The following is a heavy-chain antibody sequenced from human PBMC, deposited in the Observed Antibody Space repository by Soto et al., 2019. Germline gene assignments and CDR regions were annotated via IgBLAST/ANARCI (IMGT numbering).Heavy chain of an antibody. V-gene: IGHV4-34*01. CDR1: GGSFSGYY. Sequence: PSETLSLTCAVYGGSFSGYYWSWIRQPPGKGLEWIGEINHSGSTNYSPSLKSRVTISVDTSKNQFSLKLSSVTAADTAVYYCARAGCQEYCSSTSCYGVFDYWGQGTLVTVSS. D-gene: IGHD2-2*01. CDR2: INHSGST. CDR3: ARAGCQEYCSSTSCYGVFDY. J-gene: IGHJ4*02.